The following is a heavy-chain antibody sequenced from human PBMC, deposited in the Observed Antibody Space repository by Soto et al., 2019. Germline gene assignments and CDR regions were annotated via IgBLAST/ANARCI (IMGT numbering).Heavy chain of an antibody. V-gene: IGHV3-11*01. CDR3: ASPAWIAAADKGGDAFDI. CDR1: GFTFSDYY. CDR2: ISSSGSTI. J-gene: IGHJ3*02. Sequence: QVQLVESGGGLVKPGGSLRLSCAASGFTFSDYYMSWIRQAPGKGLEWVSYISSSGSTIYYADSVKGRFTISRDNAKNSLYLQMNSLRAEDTAVYYCASPAWIAAADKGGDAFDIWGQGTMVTVSS. D-gene: IGHD6-13*01.